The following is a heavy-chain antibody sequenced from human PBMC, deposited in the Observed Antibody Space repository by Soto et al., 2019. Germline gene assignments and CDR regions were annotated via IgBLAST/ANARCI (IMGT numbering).Heavy chain of an antibody. Sequence: EVQLLESGGGLVQPGGSLRLSCAASGFTFSSYTMSWVRQGPGKGLEWVSGISSSGGSTVYADSVEGRFTISRDNFKTTLYLQMNSLRAEDTAVYYCAKGWGDYWGQGTPVTVSS. V-gene: IGHV3-23*01. D-gene: IGHD7-27*01. CDR1: GFTFSSYT. CDR2: ISSSGGST. CDR3: AKGWGDY. J-gene: IGHJ4*02.